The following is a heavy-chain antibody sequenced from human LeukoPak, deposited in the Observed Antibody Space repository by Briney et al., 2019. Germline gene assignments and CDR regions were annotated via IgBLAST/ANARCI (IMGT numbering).Heavy chain of an antibody. D-gene: IGHD3-10*01. Sequence: GASVTVTFMASGYTFTSYGISWVRQAPGQGLEWMGWISAYNGNTNYAQKLQGRVTMTTDTSTSTAYMELRSLRSDDTAVYYCARVNGFGELLFNDAFDIWGHGRMVCVSS. CDR3: ARVNGFGELLFNDAFDI. V-gene: IGHV1-18*01. CDR1: GYTFTSYG. CDR2: ISAYNGNT. J-gene: IGHJ3*02.